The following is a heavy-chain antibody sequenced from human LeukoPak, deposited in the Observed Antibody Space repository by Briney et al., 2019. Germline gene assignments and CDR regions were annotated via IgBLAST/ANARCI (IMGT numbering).Heavy chain of an antibody. CDR2: IYYSGST. J-gene: IGHJ5*02. CDR1: GGSISSSSYY. CDR3: ARQTYNWNYVRFDP. D-gene: IGHD1-7*01. V-gene: IGHV4-39*01. Sequence: PSETLSLTCTVSGGSISSSSYYWGWIRQPPGKRLEWIGSIYYSGSTYYNPSLKSRVTISVDTSKNQFSLKLSSVTAADTAVYYCARQTYNWNYVRFDPWGQGALVTVSS.